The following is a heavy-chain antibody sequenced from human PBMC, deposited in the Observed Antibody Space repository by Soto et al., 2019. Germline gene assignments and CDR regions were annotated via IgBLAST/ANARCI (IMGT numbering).Heavy chain of an antibody. D-gene: IGHD6-6*01. J-gene: IGHJ4*02. CDR3: ARRISARTYYFDY. Sequence: SETLSLTCAVSGGSITTVGYSWSWIRQPPGKGLEWIGYIFHSGISYSNPSLKGRATMSVDGSKNRFSPRLSSVTAADTAVYYCARRISARTYYFDYWGQGTLVTVSS. V-gene: IGHV4-30-2*01. CDR1: GGSITTVGYS. CDR2: IFHSGIS.